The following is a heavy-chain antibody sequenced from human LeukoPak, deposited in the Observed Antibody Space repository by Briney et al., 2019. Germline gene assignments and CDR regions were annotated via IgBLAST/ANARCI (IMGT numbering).Heavy chain of an antibody. Sequence: SETLSLTCTVSGGSISSYYWSWIRQPAGKGLEWIGRIYTSGSTNYNPSLKSRVTMSVDTSKNQFSLKLSSVTAADTAVYYCARDSKRSDFWSGYTGWFDPWGQGTLVTVSS. D-gene: IGHD3-3*01. CDR2: IYTSGST. CDR3: ARDSKRSDFWSGYTGWFDP. V-gene: IGHV4-4*07. J-gene: IGHJ5*02. CDR1: GGSISSYY.